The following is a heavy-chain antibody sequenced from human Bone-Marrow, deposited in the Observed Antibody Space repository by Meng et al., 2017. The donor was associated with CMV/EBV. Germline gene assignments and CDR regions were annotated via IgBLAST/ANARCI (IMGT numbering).Heavy chain of an antibody. Sequence: GESLKISCAASRFTFSSYAMHWVRQAPGKGLEWVAVISYDGSNKYYADSVKGRFTISRDNSKNTLYLQMNSLRAEDTAVYYCRKNYGDYASPRGMDVWGQGTTVTVS. D-gene: IGHD4-17*01. J-gene: IGHJ6*02. V-gene: IGHV3-30-3*01. CDR3: RKNYGDYASPRGMDV. CDR1: RFTFSSYA. CDR2: ISYDGSNK.